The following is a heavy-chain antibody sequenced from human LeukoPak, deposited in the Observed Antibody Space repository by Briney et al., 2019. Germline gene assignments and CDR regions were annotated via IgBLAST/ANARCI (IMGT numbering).Heavy chain of an antibody. Sequence: GVSVRVSYKVSVYSLTELSTHWVREAPGKGLEWMGGVDPQSGAALYAQKVQGRVTMSEITSTDTAYMELNSLTSDDTAVYYCATGSTMPEPDTSTGLLDFWGQGTVVTVSS. CDR2: VDPQSGAA. J-gene: IGHJ4*02. CDR1: VYSLTELS. D-gene: IGHD2-2*01. CDR3: ATGSTMPEPDTSTGLLDF. V-gene: IGHV1-24*01.